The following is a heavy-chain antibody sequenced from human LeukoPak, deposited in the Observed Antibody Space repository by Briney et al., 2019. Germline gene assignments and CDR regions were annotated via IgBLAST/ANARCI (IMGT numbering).Heavy chain of an antibody. Sequence: GGSLRLSCAASGFNFSSDWMSWVRQAPGKGLERVANIKQDGSGKYYVESVKGRFTICRDNAKNALYLQMNSLRAEDTAVYYCARSPSPDYWGQGTLVTISS. D-gene: IGHD3-10*01. CDR1: GFNFSSDW. V-gene: IGHV3-7*01. J-gene: IGHJ4*02. CDR3: ARSPSPDY. CDR2: IKQDGSGK.